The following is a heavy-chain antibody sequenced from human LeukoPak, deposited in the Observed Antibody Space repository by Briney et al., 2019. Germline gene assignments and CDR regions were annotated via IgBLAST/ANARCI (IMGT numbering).Heavy chain of an antibody. CDR2: INHSGST. J-gene: IGHJ4*02. Sequence: SETLSLTCGVYGGSISAYYWSWIRQPPGKGLEWIGEINHSGSTNYNPSLKGRVTISVDTSKNQVSLRLSSVTAADTAVYYCARETWSFDSWGQGTLVTVSS. D-gene: IGHD3-3*01. CDR3: ARETWSFDS. V-gene: IGHV4-34*01. CDR1: GGSISAYY.